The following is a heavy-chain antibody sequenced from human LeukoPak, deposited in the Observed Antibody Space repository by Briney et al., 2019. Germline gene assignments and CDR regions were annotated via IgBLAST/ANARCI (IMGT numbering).Heavy chain of an antibody. Sequence: SETLSLTCTVSGGSISSYYWSWIWQPPGKGLEWIGYIYYSGSTNYNPSLKSRVTISVDTSKNQFSLKLSSVTAADTAVYYCARLSSGSSSWYDIDYWGQGTLVTVSS. CDR2: IYYSGST. D-gene: IGHD6-13*01. CDR3: ARLSSGSSSWYDIDY. CDR1: GGSISSYY. V-gene: IGHV4-59*08. J-gene: IGHJ4*02.